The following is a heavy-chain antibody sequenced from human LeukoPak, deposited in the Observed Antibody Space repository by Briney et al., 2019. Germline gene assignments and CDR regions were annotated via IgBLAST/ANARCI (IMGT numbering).Heavy chain of an antibody. D-gene: IGHD3-3*01. J-gene: IGHJ4*02. CDR1: GGSFSGYY. CDR3: ARGVRDFWSGYHYYFDY. CDR2: INHSGST. Sequence: PSETLSLTCAVYGGSFSGYYWSWIRQPPGKGLEWIGEINHSGSTNYNPSLKSRVTISVDTSKNQFSLKLSSVTAADTAVYYCARGVRDFWSGYHYYFDYWGQGTLVTVSS. V-gene: IGHV4-34*01.